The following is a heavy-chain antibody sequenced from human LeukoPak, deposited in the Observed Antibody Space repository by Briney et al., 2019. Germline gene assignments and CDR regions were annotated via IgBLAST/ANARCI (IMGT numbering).Heavy chain of an antibody. J-gene: IGHJ4*02. Sequence: PSETLSLTCAVYGGSFSGYYWSWIRQPPGKGLEWIGEINHSGSTNYNPSLKSRVTISVDTSKNQFSLKLSSVTAADTAVYYCARGVTGYSSSWYSDYWGQGTLVTVSS. CDR3: ARGVTGYSSSWYSDY. D-gene: IGHD6-13*01. CDR2: INHSGST. CDR1: GGSFSGYY. V-gene: IGHV4-34*01.